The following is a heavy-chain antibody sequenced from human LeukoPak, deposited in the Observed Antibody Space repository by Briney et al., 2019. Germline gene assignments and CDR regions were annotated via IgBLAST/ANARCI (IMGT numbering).Heavy chain of an antibody. CDR3: ARDLSGVTGYTYGRGIDY. D-gene: IGHD5-18*01. V-gene: IGHV3-30*02. CDR2: IRYDGSNK. Sequence: PGGSLRLSCAASGFTFSSYGMHWVRQAPGKGLEWAAFIRYDGSNKYYADSVKGRFTISRDNSKNTLYLQMNSLRAEDTAVYYCARDLSGVTGYTYGRGIDYWGQGTLVTVSS. CDR1: GFTFSSYG. J-gene: IGHJ4*02.